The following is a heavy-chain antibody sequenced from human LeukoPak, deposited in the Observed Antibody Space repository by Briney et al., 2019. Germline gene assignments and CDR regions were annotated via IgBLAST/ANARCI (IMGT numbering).Heavy chain of an antibody. CDR1: GFIVRSNY. V-gene: IGHV3-53*01. CDR3: ARDRDYYESSGYYSDY. D-gene: IGHD3-22*01. Sequence: GGSLRLSCAASGFIVRSNYMSWVRQAPGKGLEWVSVLYSSGSTYDADSVKGRFTISRDNSKNTLYLQMKSLRAEDTAVYYCARDRDYYESSGYYSDYWGQGTLVTVSS. J-gene: IGHJ4*02. CDR2: LYSSGST.